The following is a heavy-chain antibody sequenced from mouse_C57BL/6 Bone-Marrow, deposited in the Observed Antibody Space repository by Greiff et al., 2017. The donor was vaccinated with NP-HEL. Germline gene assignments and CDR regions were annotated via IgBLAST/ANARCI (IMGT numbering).Heavy chain of an antibody. CDR3: ASTVVATDWFAY. CDR1: GYSITSGYY. V-gene: IGHV3-6*01. Sequence: EVKLMESGPGLVKPSQSLSLTCSVTGYSITSGYYWNWIRQFPGNKLEWMGYISYDGSNNYNPSLKNRISITRDTSKNQFFLKLNSVTTEDTATYYCASTVVATDWFAYWGQGTLVTVSA. J-gene: IGHJ3*01. D-gene: IGHD1-1*01. CDR2: ISYDGSN.